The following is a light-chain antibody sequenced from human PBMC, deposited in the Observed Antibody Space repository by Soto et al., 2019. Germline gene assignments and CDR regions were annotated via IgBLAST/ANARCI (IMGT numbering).Light chain of an antibody. CDR2: KIS. J-gene: IGKJ2*01. CDR3: MQATQFPGT. Sequence: DIVMTQTPLSSPVTLGQPASISCRSSQSLVHGDGNTYLSWLQQRPGQPPRLLIYKISKRSSGVPDRFSGSGAGTDFTRKISKVEAEDVGVYYCMQATQFPGTFGQGTRLESK. CDR1: QSLVHGDGNTY. V-gene: IGKV2-24*01.